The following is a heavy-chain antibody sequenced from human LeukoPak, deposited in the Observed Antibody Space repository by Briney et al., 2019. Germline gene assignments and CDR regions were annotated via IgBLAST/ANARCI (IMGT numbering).Heavy chain of an antibody. CDR3: ASQIVVVPAAMGGWFDP. V-gene: IGHV4-34*01. CDR2: INHSGST. Sequence: PSETLSLTCAVYGGSFSGYYWSWIRQPPGKGLEWIGEINHSGSTNYNPSLKSRVTTSVDTSKNQFSLKLSSVTAADTAVYYCASQIVVVPAAMGGWFDPWGQGTLVTVSS. CDR1: GGSFSGYY. D-gene: IGHD2-2*01. J-gene: IGHJ5*02.